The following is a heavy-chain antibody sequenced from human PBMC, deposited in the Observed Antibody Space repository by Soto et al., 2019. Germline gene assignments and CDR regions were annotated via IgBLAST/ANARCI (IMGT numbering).Heavy chain of an antibody. CDR3: AGGDYGGWFDP. J-gene: IGHJ5*02. V-gene: IGHV1-18*01. Sequence: QVQLVQSGAEVKKPGASVKVSCKASGYTFTTYGISWVRQAPGQGLEWMGRIWGYNGNRKYAQKLQGRVTMTPDTSTYPAYLELRSLRSDDTDVYYCAGGDYGGWFDPWGQGTLVTVS. CDR1: GYTFTTYG. D-gene: IGHD4-17*01. CDR2: IWGYNGNR.